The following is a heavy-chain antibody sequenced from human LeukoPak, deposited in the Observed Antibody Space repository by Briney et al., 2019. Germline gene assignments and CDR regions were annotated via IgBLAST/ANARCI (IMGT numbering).Heavy chain of an antibody. J-gene: IGHJ4*02. V-gene: IGHV4-38-2*02. CDR2: IYDSGST. Sequence: SETLSLTCTVSGYSISSGYYWGWTRQPRGKGLGWIGTIYDSGSTYYKPSLKSRVTISVDTSKNPFSLKLSSVTAADTAVYYCARDLSYGYVWGSYRYTGFDYWGQGTLVTVSS. CDR3: ARDLSYGYVWGSYRYTGFDY. D-gene: IGHD3-16*02. CDR1: GYSISSGYY.